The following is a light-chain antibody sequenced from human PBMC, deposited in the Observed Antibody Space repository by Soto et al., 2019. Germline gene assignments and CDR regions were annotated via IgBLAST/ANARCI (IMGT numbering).Light chain of an antibody. Sequence: QSVLTQPASVSGSPGQSITISCTGTSSDVGAYNLVSWYQHLPDKAPKLIISEVTNRPSGVSDRFSGSKSGNTASLTISGLQAEDEADYYCASYTSSSTLAFGTGTKVTVL. CDR3: ASYTSSSTLA. V-gene: IGLV2-14*01. CDR2: EVT. CDR1: SSDVGAYNL. J-gene: IGLJ1*01.